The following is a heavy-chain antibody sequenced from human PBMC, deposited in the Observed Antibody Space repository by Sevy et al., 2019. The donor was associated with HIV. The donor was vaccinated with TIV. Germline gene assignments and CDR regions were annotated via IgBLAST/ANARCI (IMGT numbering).Heavy chain of an antibody. CDR1: RFSFSVYA. CDR2: ISHDGSEK. V-gene: IGHV3-30*04. J-gene: IGHJ4*02. Sequence: GGCLRLSCAASRFSFSVYAMHWVRQDPGRGLEWVAVISHDGSEKFYADSVKGRFTVSRDNSKNMLYLQMNSLRPDDTALYYCASPQFGFYSGLRSSFDYWGQGTLVTVSS. CDR3: ASPQFGFYSGLRSSFDY. D-gene: IGHD2-15*01.